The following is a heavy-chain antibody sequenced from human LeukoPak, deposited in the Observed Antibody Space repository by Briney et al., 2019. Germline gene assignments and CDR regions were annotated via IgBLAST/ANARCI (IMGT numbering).Heavy chain of an antibody. CDR2: IYYSGST. J-gene: IGHJ4*02. D-gene: IGHD6-19*01. V-gene: IGHV4-59*08. Sequence: SETLSLTCTVSGGSTSSYYWSWIRQPPGKGLGWIGYIYYSGSTNYNPSLKSRVTISVDTSKNQFSLKLSSVTAADTAVYYCARRRYTSGQVDSWGQGTLVTVSS. CDR3: ARRRYTSGQVDS. CDR1: GGSTSSYY.